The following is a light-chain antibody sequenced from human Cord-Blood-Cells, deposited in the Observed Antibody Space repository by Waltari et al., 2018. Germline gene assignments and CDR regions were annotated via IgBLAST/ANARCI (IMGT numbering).Light chain of an antibody. J-gene: IGLJ2*01. CDR1: SSDVGGYIY. Sequence: SALPQPASVSGSPGQSISISCTGTSSDVGGYIYVSWYQQHPGKAPKLMIYEVSNRPSGVSNRFSGSKSGNTASLHISGLQAEDEADYHCSSYTSSSTLVFGGETKLTVL. CDR2: EVS. CDR3: SSYTSSSTLV. V-gene: IGLV2-14*01.